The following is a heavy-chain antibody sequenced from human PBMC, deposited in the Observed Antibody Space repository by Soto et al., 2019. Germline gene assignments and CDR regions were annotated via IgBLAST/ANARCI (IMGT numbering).Heavy chain of an antibody. D-gene: IGHD6-19*01. CDR1: GCSISSGSY. CDR2: IYHGGTT. J-gene: IGHJ4*01. V-gene: IGHV4-38-2*02. CDR3: ARVHVMVVAGSTFDY. Sequence: PSETLCLTCTVSGCSISSGSYWAWIRQPPGKGPEWIASIYHGGTTFYNPSLKSRITISVDTSNNQFPLKLTCVTAADTAVYYCARVHVMVVAGSTFDYWCHGTLVT.